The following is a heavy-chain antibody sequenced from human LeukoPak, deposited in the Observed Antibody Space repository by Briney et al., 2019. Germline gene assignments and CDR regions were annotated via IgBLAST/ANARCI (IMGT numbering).Heavy chain of an antibody. CDR3: ARSSTGNFDY. CDR2: IYYSGST. Sequence: SETLSLTCTVSGGSVSSGSYYWSWIRQPPGKGLEWIGYIYYSGSTNYNPSLKSRVTMSVYTSKNQFSLKPSSVTAADTAVYYCARSSTGNFDYWGQGTLVTVSS. V-gene: IGHV4-61*01. CDR1: GGSVSSGSYY. D-gene: IGHD3-10*01. J-gene: IGHJ4*02.